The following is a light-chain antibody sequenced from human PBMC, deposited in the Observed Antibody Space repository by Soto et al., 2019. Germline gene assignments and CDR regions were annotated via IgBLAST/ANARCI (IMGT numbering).Light chain of an antibody. V-gene: IGLV3-1*01. CDR1: KLGDKY. J-gene: IGLJ2*01. CDR3: QAWDSSIHVV. CDR2: QDS. Sequence: SYELTQPPSVSVSPGQTASITCSGDKLGDKYACWYQQKPGQSPVLVIYQDSKRPSGIPERFSGSNSGNTATLTISWTQAMDEADYYCQAWDSSIHVVFGGGTKLTVL.